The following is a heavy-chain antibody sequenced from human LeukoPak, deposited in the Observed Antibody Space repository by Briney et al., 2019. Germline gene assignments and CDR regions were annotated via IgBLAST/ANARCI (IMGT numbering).Heavy chain of an antibody. Sequence: GGSLRLSCAASGFTFSSYAMHWVRQAPGKGLEWVAVISYDGSNKYYADSVKGRFTISRDNSKNTLYLQMNSLRAEDTAVYYCARSWGYYGVDVWGQGTTVTVSS. D-gene: IGHD3-16*01. V-gene: IGHV3-30-3*01. J-gene: IGHJ6*02. CDR3: ARSWGYYGVDV. CDR2: ISYDGSNK. CDR1: GFTFSSYA.